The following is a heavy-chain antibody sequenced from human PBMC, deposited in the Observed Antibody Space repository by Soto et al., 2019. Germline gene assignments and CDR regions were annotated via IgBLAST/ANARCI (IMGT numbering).Heavy chain of an antibody. V-gene: IGHV1-2*04. Sequence: ASVKVSCKASGYTFTGYYMHWVRQAPGQGLEWMGWINPNSGGTNYAQKFQGWVTMTRDTSISTACMELSRLRSDDTAVYYCARDRIGYDGMDVWGQGTTVTVSS. D-gene: IGHD2-15*01. CDR3: ARDRIGYDGMDV. J-gene: IGHJ6*02. CDR2: INPNSGGT. CDR1: GYTFTGYY.